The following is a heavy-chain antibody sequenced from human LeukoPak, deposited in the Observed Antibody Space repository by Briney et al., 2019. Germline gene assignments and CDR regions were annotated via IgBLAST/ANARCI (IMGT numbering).Heavy chain of an antibody. Sequence: QPGASLRLFCAASGFTFSSYAISWVRQAPGKGLEWVSAISGSGGSTYYADSVKGRFTISRDNSKNTLYLQMNSLRAEDTAVYYCALGVRGVTFDYWGQGTLVTVSS. CDR3: ALGVRGVTFDY. D-gene: IGHD3-10*01. CDR1: GFTFSSYA. J-gene: IGHJ4*02. V-gene: IGHV3-23*01. CDR2: ISGSGGST.